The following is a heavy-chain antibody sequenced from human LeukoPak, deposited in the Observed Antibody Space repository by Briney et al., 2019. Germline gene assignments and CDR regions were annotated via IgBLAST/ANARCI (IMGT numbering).Heavy chain of an antibody. V-gene: IGHV3-30-3*01. Sequence: PGRSLRLSCAASGFTFSSYAMHWVRQAPGKGLEWVAVISYDGSNKYYADSVNGRFTISRDNSKNTLYLQMNSLRAEDTAVYYCARDCPTVVPTGLADYWGQGTLVTVSS. CDR3: ARDCPTVVPTGLADY. CDR1: GFTFSSYA. J-gene: IGHJ4*02. CDR2: ISYDGSNK. D-gene: IGHD4-23*01.